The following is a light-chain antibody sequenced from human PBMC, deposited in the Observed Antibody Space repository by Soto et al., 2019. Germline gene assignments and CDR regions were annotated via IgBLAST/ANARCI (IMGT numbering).Light chain of an antibody. CDR2: RNN. V-gene: IGLV1-47*01. Sequence: HSVLTQPPSASGTPGQGVTISCSGSTSNIGSNYVYWYQQLPGTAPKLLIYRNNQRPSGVPDRFSGSKSGTSASLAISGLRSDDAADYFCATWDDSLNGFYVFGTGTKLTVL. CDR3: ATWDDSLNGFYV. J-gene: IGLJ1*01. CDR1: TSNIGSNY.